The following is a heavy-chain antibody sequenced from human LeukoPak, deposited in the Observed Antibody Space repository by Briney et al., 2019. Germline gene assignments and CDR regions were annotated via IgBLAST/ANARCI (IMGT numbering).Heavy chain of an antibody. Sequence: PGGSLRLSCAASGFIFSSYGMNWVRRAPGKGLEWVSGISGSADITYYADSVKGRFTISRDNSKNTLYLQMNSLRAEDTALYFCAQWSRYFDYWGQGTLVTVSS. CDR2: ISGSADIT. CDR3: AQWSRYFDY. V-gene: IGHV3-23*01. CDR1: GFIFSSYG. J-gene: IGHJ4*02. D-gene: IGHD1-26*01.